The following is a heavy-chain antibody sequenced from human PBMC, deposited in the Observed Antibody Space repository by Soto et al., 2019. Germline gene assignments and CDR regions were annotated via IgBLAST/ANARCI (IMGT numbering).Heavy chain of an antibody. D-gene: IGHD3-3*01. V-gene: IGHV4-30-4*01. J-gene: IGHJ3*02. Sequence: SETLSLTCTVSGGSISSGDYYWSWIRQPPGKGLEWIGYIYYSGSTYYNPSLKSRVTISVDTSKNQFSRKLSSVTAADTAVYYCASYYDFWSGSPGDAFDIWGQGTMVTVSS. CDR3: ASYYDFWSGSPGDAFDI. CDR2: IYYSGST. CDR1: GGSISSGDYY.